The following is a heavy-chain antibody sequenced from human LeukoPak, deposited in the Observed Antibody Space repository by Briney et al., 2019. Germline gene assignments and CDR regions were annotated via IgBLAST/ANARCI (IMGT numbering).Heavy chain of an antibody. CDR3: AKAMYRNSDNPANY. CDR1: GLTVSSYA. J-gene: IGHJ4*02. Sequence: GGSLRLSCAASGLTVSSYAMSWVRQAPGKGLEWVSGISSSGGSTYFADPVKGRFTISRDNSKNTLYLQMSSLRAEDTALYYCAKAMYRNSDNPANYWGQGTLVTVSS. D-gene: IGHD1-26*01. V-gene: IGHV3-23*01. CDR2: ISSSGGST.